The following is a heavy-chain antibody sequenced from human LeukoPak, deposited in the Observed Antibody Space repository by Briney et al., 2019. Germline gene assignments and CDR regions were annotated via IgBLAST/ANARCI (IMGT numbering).Heavy chain of an antibody. CDR3: AREGGGYCRGGSSYANWFDP. J-gene: IGHJ5*02. D-gene: IGHD2-15*01. Sequence: SETLSLACTVSGDSISSYYWSWIRQPPGKGLEWIGYIYYSGSTNYNPSLKSRVTISVDTSKNQFSLKLSSVTAADTAVYYCAREGGGYCRGGSSYANWFDPWGQGTLVTVSS. CDR2: IYYSGST. CDR1: GDSISSYY. V-gene: IGHV4-59*01.